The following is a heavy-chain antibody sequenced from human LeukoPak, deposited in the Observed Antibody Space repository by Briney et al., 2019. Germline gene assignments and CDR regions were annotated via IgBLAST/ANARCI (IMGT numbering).Heavy chain of an antibody. Sequence: SETLSLTCAVYGGSFSGYYWSWIRQPPGKGREGIGEINHSGSTNYNPSLKSRVTISVDTSKNQFSLKLSSVTAADTAVYYCARGSGSTTGTTRLDYWGQGTPVTVSS. CDR3: ARGSGSTTGTTRLDY. J-gene: IGHJ4*02. CDR2: INHSGST. CDR1: GGSFSGYY. V-gene: IGHV4-34*01. D-gene: IGHD1-1*01.